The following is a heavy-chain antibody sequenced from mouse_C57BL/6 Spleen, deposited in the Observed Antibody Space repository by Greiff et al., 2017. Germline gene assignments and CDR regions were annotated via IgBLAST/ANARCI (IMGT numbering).Heavy chain of an antibody. CDR1: GYTFTSYW. CDR3: ARAGYGSMDAMDY. D-gene: IGHD1-1*01. CDR2: INPSNGGT. V-gene: IGHV1-53*01. J-gene: IGHJ4*01. Sequence: VQLQQPGTELVKPGASVKLSCKASGYTFTSYWMHWVKQRPGQGLAWIGNINPSNGGTNYNEKFKSKATLTVDKSSSTAYMQLSSLTSEDSAVYYCARAGYGSMDAMDYWGQGTSVTVSS.